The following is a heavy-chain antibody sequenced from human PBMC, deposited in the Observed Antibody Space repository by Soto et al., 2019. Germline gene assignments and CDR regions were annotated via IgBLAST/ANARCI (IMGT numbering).Heavy chain of an antibody. CDR3: ARSKYIDY. CDR2: ISGSGSTI. D-gene: IGHD4-4*01. J-gene: IGHJ4*02. CDR1: GFTFSSYN. Sequence: EVQLVESGGGLVQPGGSLRLSCVVSGFTFSSYNMNWVRQAPGKGLEWVTYISGSGSTIYYADSVKGRFTISRDNVKNSLYLQMNSLRDEDTAVYYCARSKYIDYWGQGTLVPVSS. V-gene: IGHV3-48*02.